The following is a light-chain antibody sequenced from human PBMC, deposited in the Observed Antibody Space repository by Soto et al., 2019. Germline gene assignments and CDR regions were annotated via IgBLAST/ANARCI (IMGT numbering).Light chain of an antibody. CDR2: EVT. J-gene: IGLJ2*01. CDR3: SSYRRTTFPHVV. V-gene: IGLV2-14*01. Sequence: QSVLTQPASVPGSPGQSITISCTGTSSDIGADDFVSWYQHHPDNTPKLIIFEVTYRPSGISHRFSASKSGNTASLTISGLEPEDEAIYYCSSYRRTTFPHVVFGGGTKLTVL. CDR1: SSDIGADDF.